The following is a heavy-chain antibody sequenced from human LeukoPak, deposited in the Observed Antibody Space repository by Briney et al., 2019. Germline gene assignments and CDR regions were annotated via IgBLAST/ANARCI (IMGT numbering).Heavy chain of an antibody. V-gene: IGHV1-69*05. CDR1: GGTFSSYA. Sequence: SVKVSCKASGGTFSSYAISWVRQAPGQGLEWMGRISPIFGTANYAQKFQGRVTITTDESTSTAYMELSSLRSEGTAVYYCARDLYCSGGSCYSDWGQGTLVTVSS. J-gene: IGHJ4*02. D-gene: IGHD2-15*01. CDR2: ISPIFGTA. CDR3: ARDLYCSGGSCYSD.